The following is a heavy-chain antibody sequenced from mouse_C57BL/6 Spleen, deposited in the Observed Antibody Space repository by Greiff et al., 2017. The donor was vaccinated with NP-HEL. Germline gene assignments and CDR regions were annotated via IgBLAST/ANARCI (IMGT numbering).Heavy chain of an antibody. CDR1: GYAFSSYW. V-gene: IGHV1-80*01. CDR2: IYPGDGDT. J-gene: IGHJ3*01. CDR3: GRCGLGGWFAY. Sequence: QVQLQQSGAELVKPGASVKISCKASGYAFSSYWMNWVKQRPGKGLEWIGQIYPGDGDTNYNGKFKGKATLTADKSYRTLYMQLSSLTSEDSAVYFCGRCGLGGWFAYWGQGTLVTVSA.